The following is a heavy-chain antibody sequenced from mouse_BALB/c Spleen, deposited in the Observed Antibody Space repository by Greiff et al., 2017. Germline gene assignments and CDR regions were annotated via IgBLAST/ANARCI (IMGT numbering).Heavy chain of an antibody. CDR3: ARGLGSSYDYAMDY. Sequence: QVQLKESAAELARPGASVKMSCKASGYTFTSYTMHWVKQRPGQGLEWIGYINPSSGYTEYNQKFKDKTTLTAHKSSSTAYMQLSSLTSEDSAVYYCARGLGSSYDYAMDYWGRGTSVTVSS. CDR1: GYTFTSYT. CDR2: INPSSGYT. J-gene: IGHJ4*01. V-gene: IGHV1-4*02. D-gene: IGHD1-1*01.